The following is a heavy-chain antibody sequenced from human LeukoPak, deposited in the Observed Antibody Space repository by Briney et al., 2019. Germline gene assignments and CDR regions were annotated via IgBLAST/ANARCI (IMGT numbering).Heavy chain of an antibody. V-gene: IGHV3-33*01. Sequence: PGRSLRLSCAASGFTFSGYGMHWVRQAPGKGLEWVAAIWYDGSNQDQADSVKGRFTVSRDNSKNTLYLQMNSLRGEDTAVYYCARDPGVVVTDWYFDLWGRGTLVTVSS. CDR2: IWYDGSNQ. D-gene: IGHD3-22*01. J-gene: IGHJ2*01. CDR3: ARDPGVVVTDWYFDL. CDR1: GFTFSGYG.